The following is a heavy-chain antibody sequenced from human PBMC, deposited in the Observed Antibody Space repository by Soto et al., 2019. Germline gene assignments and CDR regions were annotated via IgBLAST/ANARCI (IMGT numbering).Heavy chain of an antibody. CDR3: ARHKPEYSGYYSHFDY. CDR1: GGTFSSYA. J-gene: IGHJ4*02. Sequence: QVQLVQSGAEVKKPGSSVKVSCKASGGTFSSYAISWVRQAPGQGLEWMGGVIAIFGTANYAQKFQGRVTITADESTSKAYMELSSLRSEYTAVYDCARHKPEYSGYYSHFDYWGQGTLVTVSS. V-gene: IGHV1-69*01. CDR2: VIAIFGTA. D-gene: IGHD5-12*01.